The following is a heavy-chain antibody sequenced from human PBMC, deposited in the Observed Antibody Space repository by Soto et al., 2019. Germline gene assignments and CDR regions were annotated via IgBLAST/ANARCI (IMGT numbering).Heavy chain of an antibody. J-gene: IGHJ5*02. V-gene: IGHV2-5*02. CDR3: AHTVSRYLPYR. CDR1: GFSLSTNGVG. CDR2: IYWDDDK. D-gene: IGHD1-1*01. Sequence: QITLKESGPTLVKPTQTLTLTCTFSGFSLSTNGVGVGWIRQPPGKALEWLALIYWDDDKRYSPSLKSRLTITMATSKRQVALTMTDMDPVDTATCCWAHTVSRYLPYRWGQGTLVTVSS.